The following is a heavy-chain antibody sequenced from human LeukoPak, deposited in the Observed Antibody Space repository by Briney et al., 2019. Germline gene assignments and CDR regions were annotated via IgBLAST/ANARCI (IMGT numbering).Heavy chain of an antibody. V-gene: IGHV4-4*07. Sequence: SETLSLTCTVSGDSISSYYWSWIRQPAGKGLEWIGRIYTSGSTNYNPSLKSRGTMSVDTSNNQFSLKLSSVTAADTAVYYCARGKEGSGYFYYFDYWGQGTLVTVSS. D-gene: IGHD3-22*01. CDR1: GDSISSYY. CDR3: ARGKEGSGYFYYFDY. CDR2: IYTSGST. J-gene: IGHJ4*02.